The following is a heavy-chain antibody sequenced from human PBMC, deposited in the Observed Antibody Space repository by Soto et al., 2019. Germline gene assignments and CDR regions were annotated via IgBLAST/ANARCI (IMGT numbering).Heavy chain of an antibody. Sequence: ASVKVSFKASGYTFTSYDINWVRQATGQGLEWMGWMNPNSGNTGCAQKFQGRVTMTKNTSISTAYMELSSLRSEDTAVYYCARGPLWSGYYLDYYYYYYMDVWG. CDR2: MNPNSGNT. D-gene: IGHD3-3*01. V-gene: IGHV1-8*01. CDR3: ARGPLWSGYYLDYYYYYYMDV. CDR1: GYTFTSYD. J-gene: IGHJ6*03.